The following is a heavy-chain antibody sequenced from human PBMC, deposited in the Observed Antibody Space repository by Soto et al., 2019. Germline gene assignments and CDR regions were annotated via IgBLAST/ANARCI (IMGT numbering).Heavy chain of an antibody. CDR2: IKSRSDGGTT. Sequence: VQLVESGGGLVQPGGSLRLSCAASGFTFSNAWMNWVRQAPGKGLEWVGRIKSRSDGGTTDYAAAVKGRFTISRDDSKNTVNLQMNSLKTEDTAVYYCTTEGSSSGYYYYGLDDWGQGTTVTVSS. D-gene: IGHD6-6*01. V-gene: IGHV3-15*01. J-gene: IGHJ6*02. CDR3: TTEGSSSGYYYYGLDD. CDR1: GFTFSNAW.